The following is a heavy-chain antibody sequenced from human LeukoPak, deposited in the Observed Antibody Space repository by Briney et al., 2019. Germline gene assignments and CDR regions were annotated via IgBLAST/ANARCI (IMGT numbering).Heavy chain of an antibody. J-gene: IGHJ4*02. CDR3: AKPYPYSGSFFVDY. CDR1: GFSFSSYG. D-gene: IGHD1-26*01. V-gene: IGHV3-30*02. Sequence: GGSLRLSCAASGFSFSSYGVHWVRQAPGKGLEWVAFIRYDGGDKHYADSVKGRFTISRDSSKNTLFLQMNSLRAEDTAVYYCAKPYPYSGSFFVDYWGQGTLVTVSS. CDR2: IRYDGGDK.